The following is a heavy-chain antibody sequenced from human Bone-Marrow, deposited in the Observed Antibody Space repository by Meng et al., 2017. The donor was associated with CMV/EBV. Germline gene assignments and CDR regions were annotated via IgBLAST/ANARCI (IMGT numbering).Heavy chain of an antibody. CDR3: ASPDTGTHPGYYYGMDV. CDR1: GGTFSSYA. D-gene: IGHD1-1*01. V-gene: IGHV1-69*05. J-gene: IGHJ6*01. Sequence: SVKVSCKASGGTFSSYAISWVRQAPGQGLEWMGGIIPIFGTANYAQKFQGRVTITTDESTSTAYMELSSLRSEDTAVYYCASPDTGTHPGYYYGMDVWGQGTMVTCSS. CDR2: IIPIFGTA.